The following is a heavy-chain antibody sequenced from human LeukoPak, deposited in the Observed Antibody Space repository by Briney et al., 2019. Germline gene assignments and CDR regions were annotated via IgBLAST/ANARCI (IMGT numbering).Heavy chain of an antibody. CDR1: GGSISSYY. Sequence: SETLSLTCTVSGGSISSYYWSWIRQPAGKGLEWVGRIYTSGSTNYNPSLKSRVTMSVDTSKNQFSLKLSSVTAADTAVYYCARYYDSSGYYPSHFDYWGQGTLVTVSS. V-gene: IGHV4-4*07. D-gene: IGHD3-22*01. CDR2: IYTSGST. J-gene: IGHJ4*02. CDR3: ARYYDSSGYYPSHFDY.